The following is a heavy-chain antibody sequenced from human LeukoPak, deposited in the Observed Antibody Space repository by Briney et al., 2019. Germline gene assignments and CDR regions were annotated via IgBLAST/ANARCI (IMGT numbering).Heavy chain of an antibody. CDR3: ARDGGGVSAPGGY. V-gene: IGHV1-46*01. CDR1: GYTFTSYY. Sequence: GASVTVSCKASGYTFTSYYMHWVRQAPGQGLEWMGIINPGGRSTTYAQKFQGRVTLTRDTSTSTVYMELSSLRSEDTAVYYCARDGGGVSAPGGYWGQGTLVTVSS. D-gene: IGHD3-16*01. J-gene: IGHJ4*02. CDR2: INPGGRST.